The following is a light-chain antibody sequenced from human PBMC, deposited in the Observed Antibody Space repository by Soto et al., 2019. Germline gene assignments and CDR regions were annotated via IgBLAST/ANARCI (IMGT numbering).Light chain of an antibody. CDR3: QQYNKWPLT. V-gene: IGKV3-15*01. CDR2: GAS. Sequence: EIVMTHSPATLSVSPCERATLSARASQSVSSNLAWYHHKPGQAPRLLIYGASTRATGIPVRFSGSASGTEFTLTISSLQSEDFTVYYCQQYNKWPLTFGQGTKVDIK. CDR1: QSVSSN. J-gene: IGKJ1*01.